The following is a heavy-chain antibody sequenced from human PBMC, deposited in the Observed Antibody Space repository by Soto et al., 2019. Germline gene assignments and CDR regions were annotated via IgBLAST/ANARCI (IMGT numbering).Heavy chain of an antibody. D-gene: IGHD3-22*01. V-gene: IGHV2-5*02. J-gene: IGHJ4*02. CDR3: AHRPPYYDSSGYYFDY. CDR1: GFSLSTSGVG. Sequence: QITLKESGPTLVKPTQTLTLTCTFSGFSLSTSGVGVGWIRQPPGKALEWLALIYWDDDKRYSPSLKSRLTITKDTSKNQVVLTMTNMAPVDTATYYCAHRPPYYDSSGYYFDYWGQGTLVTVSS. CDR2: IYWDDDK.